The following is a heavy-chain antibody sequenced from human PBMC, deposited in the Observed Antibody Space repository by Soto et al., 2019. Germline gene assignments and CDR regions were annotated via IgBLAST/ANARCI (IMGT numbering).Heavy chain of an antibody. CDR2: IIPFFRTA. Sequence: ASVKVSCKASGGAFNTFGFSWVRQAPGQGLEWMGGIIPFFRTANYAQKFQDRVTITADGSTSTVYMDLRSLRSEDTAKYYCARSPPMDSGDKYFYDFWGQGALVTVSS. CDR1: GGAFNTFG. CDR3: ARSPPMDSGDKYFYDF. D-gene: IGHD4-17*01. J-gene: IGHJ4*02. V-gene: IGHV1-69*13.